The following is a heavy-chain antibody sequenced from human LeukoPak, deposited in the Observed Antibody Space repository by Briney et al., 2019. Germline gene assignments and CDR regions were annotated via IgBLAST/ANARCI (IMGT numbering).Heavy chain of an antibody. CDR1: GGSFSGYY. J-gene: IGHJ4*02. D-gene: IGHD3-10*01. CDR2: INHSGST. CDR3: ASLLYYYGSGSR. Sequence: RSSETLSLTCAVYGGSFSGYYWSWIRQPPGKGLEWIGEINHSGSTNYNPSLKSRVTISVDTSKNQFSLKLSSVTAADTAVYYCASLLYYYGSGSRWGQGTLVTVSS. V-gene: IGHV4-34*01.